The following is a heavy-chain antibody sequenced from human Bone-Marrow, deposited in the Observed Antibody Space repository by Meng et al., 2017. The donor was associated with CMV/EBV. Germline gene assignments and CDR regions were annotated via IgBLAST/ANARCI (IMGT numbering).Heavy chain of an antibody. CDR1: GYTFTDYY. CDR2: INPNNRAT. Sequence: ASVKVSCKASGYTFTDYYMHWVRQAPGQGFEWMGWINPNNRATKYAQKFQGRVTMTRDLSMSTAYMELSRLRYDDTAIYYCVSFGILVAAGRGMDVWGQGTTVTFSS. CDR3: VSFGILVAAGRGMDV. J-gene: IGHJ6*02. V-gene: IGHV1-2*02. D-gene: IGHD2-15*01.